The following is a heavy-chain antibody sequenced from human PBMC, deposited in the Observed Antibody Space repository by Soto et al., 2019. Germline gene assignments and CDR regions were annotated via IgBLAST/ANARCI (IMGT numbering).Heavy chain of an antibody. D-gene: IGHD1-26*01. CDR1: GDSVTSNHFI. Sequence: SETLSLTCTVSGDSVTSNHFIWSWVRQFPGKGLEWIGYINYSGTTYYNPSLRSRITMSVDTSKNQFSLNLSSVTAADTAVYYCARNHKWDGMDVWGQGTTVTVSS. CDR2: INYSGTT. CDR3: ARNHKWDGMDV. V-gene: IGHV4-31*03. J-gene: IGHJ6*02.